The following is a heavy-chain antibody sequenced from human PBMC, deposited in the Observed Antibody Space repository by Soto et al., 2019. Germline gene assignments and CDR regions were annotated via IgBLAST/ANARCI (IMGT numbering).Heavy chain of an antibody. Sequence: GASVKVSCKASGYTFTSCDINWVRQATGQGLEWMGWMNPNSGNTGYAQKFQGRVTMTRNTSISTAYMELSSLRSEDTAVYYCARGRTNXIFGVVIRGYYYYGMDVWGQGTTVTVSS. D-gene: IGHD3-3*01. J-gene: IGHJ6*02. V-gene: IGHV1-8*01. CDR1: GYTFTSCD. CDR2: MNPNSGNT. CDR3: ARGRTNXIFGVVIRGYYYYGMDV.